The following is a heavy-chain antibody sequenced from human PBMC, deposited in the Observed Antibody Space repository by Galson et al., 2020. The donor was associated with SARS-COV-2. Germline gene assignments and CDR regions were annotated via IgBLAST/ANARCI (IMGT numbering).Heavy chain of an antibody. Sequence: ASVKVSCEASGYTFTSIGFSWVRQAPGQGLEWMGWISGYNGYTQYADKFQGRVTMTTDTSTSTAYMELTNLRSDDTAVYYCARDQSGSFYNYSYGMDVWGQGTTVKVS. D-gene: IGHD1-26*01. CDR1: GYTFTSIG. CDR2: ISGYNGYT. CDR3: ARDQSGSFYNYSYGMDV. J-gene: IGHJ6*02. V-gene: IGHV1-18*01.